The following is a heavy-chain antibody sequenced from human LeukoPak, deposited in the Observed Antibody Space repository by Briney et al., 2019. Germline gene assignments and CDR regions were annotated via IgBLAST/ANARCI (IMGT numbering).Heavy chain of an antibody. CDR2: ISSSGSTI. J-gene: IGHJ6*02. V-gene: IGHV3-48*03. CDR1: GFTFSSYE. Sequence: PGGSLRLSCAASGFTFSSYEMNWVRQAPGKGLEWVSYISSSGSTIHYADSVKGRFTISRDNAKNSLYLRMNSLRAEDTAVYYCARVQLTGLYYYGMDAWGQGTTVTVSS. CDR3: ARVQLTGLYYYGMDA. D-gene: IGHD7-27*01.